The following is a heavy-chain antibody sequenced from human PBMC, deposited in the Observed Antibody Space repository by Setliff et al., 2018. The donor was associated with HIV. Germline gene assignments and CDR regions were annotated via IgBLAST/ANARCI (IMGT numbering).Heavy chain of an antibody. CDR3: ARPRLRGSGAFDI. D-gene: IGHD2-21*01. CDR1: GDSISSSTFY. V-gene: IGHV4-39*01. J-gene: IGHJ3*02. Sequence: NPSETLSLTCTVSGDSISSSTFYWGWIRQPPGKGLAWIGSIYYSGTTYYNPSLKSRVAISVDTSKNQFSLKLSSVTAADTAVYYCARPRLRGSGAFDIWGQGTMVTVSS. CDR2: IYYSGTT.